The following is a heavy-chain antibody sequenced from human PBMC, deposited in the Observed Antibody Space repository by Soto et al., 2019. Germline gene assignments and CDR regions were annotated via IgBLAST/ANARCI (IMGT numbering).Heavy chain of an antibody. CDR1: GFTFSDYY. J-gene: IGHJ3*02. Sequence: QVQVVESGGGLVKPGGSLRLSCAASGFTFSDYYMSWIRQAPGKGLEWLSYISSNSGHTNYADSVKGRFTMSRDNAKNSLNLQRNSLRAEEPAVYYCARARGSNYGWNAATFDIWGQGTMVPVSS. CDR2: ISSNSGHT. D-gene: IGHD1-26*01. CDR3: ARARGSNYGWNAATFDI. V-gene: IGHV3-11*05.